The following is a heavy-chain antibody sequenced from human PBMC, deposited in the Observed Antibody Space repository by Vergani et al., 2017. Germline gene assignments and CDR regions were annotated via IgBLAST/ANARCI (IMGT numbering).Heavy chain of an antibody. Sequence: EVQLVESGGGLVKPGGSLRLSCAASGFTFSSYSMNWVRQAPGKGLEWVSSISSSSSYIYYADSVKGRFTISRDNAKNSLYLQMNSLRAEDTAVYYCASARGYSYGYPDDWGQGTLVTVSS. CDR3: ASARGYSYGYPDD. V-gene: IGHV3-21*01. CDR1: GFTFSSYS. CDR2: ISSSSSYI. D-gene: IGHD5-18*01. J-gene: IGHJ4*02.